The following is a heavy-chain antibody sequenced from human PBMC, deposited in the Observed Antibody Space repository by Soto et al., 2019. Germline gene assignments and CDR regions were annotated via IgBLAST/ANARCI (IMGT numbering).Heavy chain of an antibody. Sequence: PSETLSLTCTVSGGSISSGGYYWSWIRQHPGKGLEWIGYIFYSGSTYYNPSLKSRVTISVDTSKNQFSLKLSSVTAADTAVYYCARQNYDILTGYYPGGNWFDPWGQGTLVTVSS. V-gene: IGHV4-31*03. CDR3: ARQNYDILTGYYPGGNWFDP. CDR1: GGSISSGGYY. J-gene: IGHJ5*02. D-gene: IGHD3-9*01. CDR2: IFYSGST.